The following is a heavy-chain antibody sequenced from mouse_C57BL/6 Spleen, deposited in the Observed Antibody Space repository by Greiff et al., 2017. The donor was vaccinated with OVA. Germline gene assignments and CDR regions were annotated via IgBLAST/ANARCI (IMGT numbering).Heavy chain of an antibody. CDR3: ASPATFAY. CDR1: GYTFTGYW. CDR2: ILPGSGST. D-gene: IGHD1-1*01. J-gene: IGHJ3*01. Sequence: VQGVESGAELMKPGASVKLSCKATGYTFTGYWIEWVKQRPGHGLEWIGEILPGSGSTNYNEKFKGKATFTADTSSNTAYMQLSILTTEDSAIYCCASPATFAYWGQGTLVTVSA. V-gene: IGHV1-9*01.